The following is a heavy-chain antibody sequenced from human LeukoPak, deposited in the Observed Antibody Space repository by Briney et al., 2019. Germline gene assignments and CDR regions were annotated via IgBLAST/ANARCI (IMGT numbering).Heavy chain of an antibody. V-gene: IGHV3-48*03. CDR3: ARSGSGSYYIFGRRKNYFDY. CDR2: ISSSGSAI. Sequence: GGSLRLSCAASGFTFSSYEMNWVRQAPGKGLEWVSYISSSGSAIYYADSVKGRFTISRDNAKNSLYLQMNSLRAEDTAVYYCARSGSGSYYIFGRRKNYFDYWGQGTLVTVSS. J-gene: IGHJ4*02. CDR1: GFTFSSYE. D-gene: IGHD3-10*01.